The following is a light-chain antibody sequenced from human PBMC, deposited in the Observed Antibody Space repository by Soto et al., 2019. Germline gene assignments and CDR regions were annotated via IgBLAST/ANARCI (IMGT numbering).Light chain of an antibody. J-gene: IGKJ5*01. CDR3: QQYNRLIT. V-gene: IGKV1-5*01. CDR2: DAT. CDR1: QTIDSW. Sequence: IQRPQSPSILSASVGDSVTITCRASQTIDSWVAWYQQKPGKAPKLLVYDATSLESGVSSRFSGSGYGTDFTLSINNLQPDDFPTYYCQQYNRLITFGQGTRLEIK.